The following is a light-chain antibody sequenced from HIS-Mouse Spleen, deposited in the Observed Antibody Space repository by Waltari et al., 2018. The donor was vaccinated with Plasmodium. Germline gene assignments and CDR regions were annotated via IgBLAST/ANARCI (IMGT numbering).Light chain of an antibody. J-gene: IGKJ4*01. V-gene: IGKV1-39*01. Sequence: DIQMTQSPSSLSASVGDRVTITCRASQSISSYLNWYQQKPGKAPKLLIYAASSLQSGVPSRVSCSGSGTDFTLTISSLQPEDFATYYCQQSYSTPLTFGGGTKVEIK. CDR1: QSISSY. CDR2: AAS. CDR3: QQSYSTPLT.